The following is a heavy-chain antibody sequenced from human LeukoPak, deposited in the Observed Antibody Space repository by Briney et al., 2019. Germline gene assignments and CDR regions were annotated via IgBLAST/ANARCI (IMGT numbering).Heavy chain of an antibody. J-gene: IGHJ5*02. CDR1: GFTFSSYW. CDR3: ARDLVLGVGEDWFDP. D-gene: IGHD2-8*02. Sequence: PGGSLRLSCAASGFTFSSYWMHWVRQAPGKGLVWVSRINTDGSSTSYADSVKGRFTISRDNAKNTLYLQMNSLRAEDTAVYYCARDLVLGVGEDWFDPWGQGTLVTVSP. V-gene: IGHV3-74*01. CDR2: INTDGSST.